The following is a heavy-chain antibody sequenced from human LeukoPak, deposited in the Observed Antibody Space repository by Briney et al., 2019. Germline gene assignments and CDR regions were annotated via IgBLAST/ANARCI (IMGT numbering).Heavy chain of an antibody. D-gene: IGHD5-24*01. J-gene: IGHJ6*02. CDR1: GYTFTGYY. CDR3: ARAQEERWLQLEGYYYGMDV. Sequence: ASVKVSFKASGYTFTGYYMHWVRQAPGQGLEWMGRINPNSGGTNYAQKFQGRVTMSRDTSISTAYMELSRLRSDDTAVYYCARAQEERWLQLEGYYYGMDVWGQGTTVTVSS. V-gene: IGHV1-2*06. CDR2: INPNSGGT.